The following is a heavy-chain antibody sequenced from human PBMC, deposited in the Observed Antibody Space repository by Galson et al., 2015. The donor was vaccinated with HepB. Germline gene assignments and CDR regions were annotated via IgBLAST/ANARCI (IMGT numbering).Heavy chain of an antibody. V-gene: IGHV3-23*01. Sequence: SLRLSCAASGFPFSSYTMNWVRQAPGKGLEWVSTISDGASNTYYADSVKGRFTISRDNSKNTLYLQVNSLRAEDTAVYYCAKDAGTSAYYYDYWGQGTLVTVSS. CDR1: GFPFSSYT. CDR2: ISDGASNT. J-gene: IGHJ4*02. CDR3: AKDAGTSAYYYDY. D-gene: IGHD3-22*01.